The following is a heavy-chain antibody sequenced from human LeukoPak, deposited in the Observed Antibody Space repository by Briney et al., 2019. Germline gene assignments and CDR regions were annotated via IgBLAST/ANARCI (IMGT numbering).Heavy chain of an antibody. CDR2: IYTSGST. J-gene: IGHJ6*02. V-gene: IGHV4-4*07. D-gene: IGHD3-3*01. CDR1: GDSISSYY. Sequence: SETLSLTCTVSGDSISSYYWSWIRQPAGKGLEWIGRIYTSGSTNYNPSLKSRVTMSVDTSKNQFSLKLSSVTAADTAVYYCARDRDDFWSGYSYGMDVWGQGTTVTVSS. CDR3: ARDRDDFWSGYSYGMDV.